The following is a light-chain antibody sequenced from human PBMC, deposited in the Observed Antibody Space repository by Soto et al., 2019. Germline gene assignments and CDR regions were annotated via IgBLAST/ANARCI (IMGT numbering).Light chain of an antibody. Sequence: QSALTQPRSVSGSPGQSVTISCTGTSSDVGGYNYVSWYQQHPGKAPKLIIYDVNKRPSGVPDRFSGSKSGNTASLTISGLQAEDEADYYCCSYAGTDTYNYVFGTGTKVTVL. CDR1: SSDVGGYNY. V-gene: IGLV2-11*01. CDR3: CSYAGTDTYNYV. CDR2: DVN. J-gene: IGLJ1*01.